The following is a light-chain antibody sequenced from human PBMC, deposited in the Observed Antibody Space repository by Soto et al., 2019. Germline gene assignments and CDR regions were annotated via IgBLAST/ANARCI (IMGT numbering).Light chain of an antibody. J-gene: IGKJ1*01. CDR3: QQYNYWPST. CDR1: QSVITN. V-gene: IGKV3-15*01. Sequence: EIVMTQSPATLSVSPGARATLSCRASQSVITNLAWYQQKSGQAPSLLIYAASTRATDIPARFSGSVSGTECTLTISNLQSEDGVVYDGQQYNYWPSTFGQGTKVDIK. CDR2: AAS.